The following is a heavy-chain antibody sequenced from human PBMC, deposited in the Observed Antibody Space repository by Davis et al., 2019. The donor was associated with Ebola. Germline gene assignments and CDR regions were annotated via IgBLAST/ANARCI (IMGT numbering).Heavy chain of an antibody. CDR1: GYSFTNNW. V-gene: IGHV5-51*01. J-gene: IGHJ6*02. Sequence: GGSLRLSCKASGYSFTNNWIAWVRHLPGKGLEWMGLIYPADSETTHSPSFLGQVSFSADKSTNTAYLHWSNLEPSDTAIYFCARLRDSARRNYYTAMDVWGQGTTVTVSS. CDR3: ARLRDSARRNYYTAMDV. CDR2: IYPADSET. D-gene: IGHD6-6*01.